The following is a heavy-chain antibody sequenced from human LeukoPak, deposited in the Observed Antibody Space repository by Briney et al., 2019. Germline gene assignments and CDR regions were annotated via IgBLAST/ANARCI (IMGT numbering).Heavy chain of an antibody. CDR2: IYYSGST. D-gene: IGHD4-11*01. J-gene: IGHJ5*02. Sequence: SETLSLTCTVSGGSISSSSYYWGWIRQPPGKGLEWIGSIYYSGSTYYNPSLKSRVTISVDTSKNQFSLKLSSVTAADTAVYYCARDLPSTVSNNWFDPWGQGNLVTVSS. V-gene: IGHV4-39*07. CDR1: GGSISSSSYY. CDR3: ARDLPSTVSNNWFDP.